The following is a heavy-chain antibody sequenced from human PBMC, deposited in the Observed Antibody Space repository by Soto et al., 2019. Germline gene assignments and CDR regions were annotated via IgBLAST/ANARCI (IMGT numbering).Heavy chain of an antibody. CDR1: GFTFDDYA. CDR2: ISWNSGSI. Sequence: GGSLRLSCAASGFTFDDYAMHWVRQAPGKGLEWVSGISWNSGSIGYADSVKGRFTISRDNAKNSLYLQMNSLRAEDTALYYCAKAPVVAGNGATFQHWGQSTLVTVSS. V-gene: IGHV3-9*01. D-gene: IGHD2-15*01. J-gene: IGHJ1*01. CDR3: AKAPVVAGNGATFQH.